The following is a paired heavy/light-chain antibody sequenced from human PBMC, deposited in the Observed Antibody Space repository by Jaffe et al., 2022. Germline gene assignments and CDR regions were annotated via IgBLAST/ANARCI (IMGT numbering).Light chain of an antibody. CDR1: QSVSSSY. Sequence: EIVLTQSPGTLSLSPGERATLSCRASQSVSSSYLAWYQQKPGQAPRLLIYGASSRATGIPDRFSGSGSGTDFTLTISRLEPEDFAVYYCQQYGSSRLYTFGQGTKLEIK. V-gene: IGKV3-20*01. CDR2: GAS. CDR3: QQYGSSRLYT. J-gene: IGKJ2*01.
Heavy chain of an antibody. Sequence: QVQLVQSGAEVKKPGSSVKVSCKASGGTFSSYAISWVRQAPGQGLEWMGGIIPIFGTANYAQKFQGRVTITADESTSTAYMELSSLRSEDTAVYYCARDFLAYCGGDCPQGGSQHWGQGTLVTVSS. CDR1: GGTFSSYA. J-gene: IGHJ1*01. CDR2: IIPIFGTA. V-gene: IGHV1-69*01. D-gene: IGHD2-21*01. CDR3: ARDFLAYCGGDCPQGGSQH.